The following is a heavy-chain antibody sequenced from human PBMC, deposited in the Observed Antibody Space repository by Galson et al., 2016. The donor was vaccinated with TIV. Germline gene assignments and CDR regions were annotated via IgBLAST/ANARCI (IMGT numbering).Heavy chain of an antibody. J-gene: IGHJ6*03. CDR2: INHFGSS. V-gene: IGHV4-34*01. CDR1: GGSVSGYF. Sequence: TLSLTCGIYGGSVSGYFWGWFRQPPGKGLEWIGEINHFGSSNYNPSLKNRLTITIDTTKKQFSLRLRSMTAADTAVYFCARVKCGSSLVSYYYDLDVWGKGTTVIVSS. D-gene: IGHD6-6*01. CDR3: ARVKCGSSLVSYYYDLDV.